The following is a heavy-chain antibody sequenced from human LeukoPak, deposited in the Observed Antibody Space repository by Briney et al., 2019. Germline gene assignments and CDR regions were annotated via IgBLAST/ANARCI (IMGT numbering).Heavy chain of an antibody. CDR3: VKAAGTPPTPYFDS. V-gene: IGHV1-69*13. D-gene: IGHD6-13*01. Sequence: SVKVSCKASGGTFSSYAISWVRQAPGQGLEWMGGIIPIFGTANYAQKFQGRVTITADESTSTAYMELSSLRSEDTAVYYCVKAAGTPPTPYFDSWGQGTLVTVSS. CDR2: IIPIFGTA. CDR1: GGTFSSYA. J-gene: IGHJ4*02.